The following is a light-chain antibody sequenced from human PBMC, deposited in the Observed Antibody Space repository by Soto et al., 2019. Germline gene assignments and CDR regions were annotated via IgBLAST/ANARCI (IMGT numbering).Light chain of an antibody. CDR3: QQYGSSPQA. J-gene: IGKJ2*01. Sequence: EIVLTQSPGTLSLSPGERATLSCRASQSVSSSYLDCDQQKPGQAPRLLIYGASSRATGIPDRVSGSGSGTDVTLTISMLEPEDFAVDYCQQYGSSPQAFGQGAKLEIK. CDR1: QSVSSSY. V-gene: IGKV3-20*01. CDR2: GAS.